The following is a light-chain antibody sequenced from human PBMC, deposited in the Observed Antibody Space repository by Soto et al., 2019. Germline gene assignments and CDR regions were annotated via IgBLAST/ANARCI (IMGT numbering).Light chain of an antibody. CDR3: QQYNNWPLT. CDR1: QSVSSN. CDR2: GAS. Sequence: EIVMTQSPATLSVSPGERATLSCRASQSVSSNLAWYQQNPGQAPRLLIYGASTRATGIPARFSGSGSGTEFTLTISSLQSEEFAVYYCQQYNNWPLTFGGGTKVEIQ. V-gene: IGKV3-15*01. J-gene: IGKJ4*01.